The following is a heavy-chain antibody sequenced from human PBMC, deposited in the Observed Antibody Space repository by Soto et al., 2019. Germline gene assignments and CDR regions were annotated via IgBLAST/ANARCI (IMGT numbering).Heavy chain of an antibody. CDR1: GFTFSGSA. Sequence: PGGSLRLSCAASGFTFSGSAMHWVRQASGKGLEWVGRIRSKANSYATAYAASVKGRFTISRDDSKNTAYLQMNSLKTEDTAVYYCTRQPRHSIADRNSDAFDIWGQGTMVTVSS. CDR3: TRQPRHSIADRNSDAFDI. V-gene: IGHV3-73*01. D-gene: IGHD6-6*01. J-gene: IGHJ3*02. CDR2: IRSKANSYAT.